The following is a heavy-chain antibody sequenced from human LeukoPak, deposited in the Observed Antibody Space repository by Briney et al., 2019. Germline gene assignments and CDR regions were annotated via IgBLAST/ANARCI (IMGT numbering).Heavy chain of an antibody. CDR2: IYYSGST. J-gene: IGHJ3*02. V-gene: IGHV4-31*01. CDR3: ASGVTTVNDAFDI. D-gene: IGHD4-17*01. Sequence: TLSLSCTVSVGSLSSGGYYWGWIRQHPGKGLEWIGYIYYSGSTYYKPSLKSLVTISVDTSKNQFSLKLSSVTAADTAVYYCASGVTTVNDAFDIGGKGTMDTVSS. CDR1: VGSLSSGGYY.